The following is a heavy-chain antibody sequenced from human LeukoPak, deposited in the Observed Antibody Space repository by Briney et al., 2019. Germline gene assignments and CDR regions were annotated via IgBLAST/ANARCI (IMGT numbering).Heavy chain of an antibody. V-gene: IGHV3-74*01. CDR3: ARDFGPSRRASDI. J-gene: IGHJ3*02. Sequence: GGPLTLPCAGSGFTFSKYWIHWVPQATEKALLWVQRVSVDGTSTFYADSVKDRFTISRDNAKTTLYLQMNSLRAGDTAVYYGARDFGPSRRASDICGQGTLGSVSS. CDR2: VSVDGTST. CDR1: GFTFSKYW. D-gene: IGHD3-10*01.